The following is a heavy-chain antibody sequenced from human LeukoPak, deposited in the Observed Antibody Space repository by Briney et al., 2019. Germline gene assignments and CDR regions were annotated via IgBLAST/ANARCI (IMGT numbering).Heavy chain of an antibody. CDR2: IIPIFGTA. Sequence: ASVKVSCKASGGTFSSYAISWVRQAPGQGLEWMGGIIPIFGTANYAQKFQGRVTITADESTSTAYMELSSLRSEDTAVCYCAGWGRDGYNQHAFDIWGQGTMVTVSS. CDR3: AGWGRDGYNQHAFDI. CDR1: GGTFSSYA. J-gene: IGHJ3*02. D-gene: IGHD5-24*01. V-gene: IGHV1-69*13.